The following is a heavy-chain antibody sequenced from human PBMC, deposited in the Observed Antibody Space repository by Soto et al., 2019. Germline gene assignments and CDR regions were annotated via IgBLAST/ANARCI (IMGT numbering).Heavy chain of an antibody. CDR2: IKSKTDGGTT. V-gene: IGHV3-15*01. J-gene: IGHJ4*02. D-gene: IGHD3-16*02. CDR3: TTEVDYDYVWGSYRNAPPPRVPKNDY. CDR1: GFTFSNAW. Sequence: GGSLRLSCAASGFTFSNAWMSWVHQAPGKGLEWVGRIKSKTDGGTTDYAAPVKGRLTISRDDSKNTLYLQMNSLKTEDTAVYYCTTEVDYDYVWGSYRNAPPPRVPKNDYWGQGTLVTVSS.